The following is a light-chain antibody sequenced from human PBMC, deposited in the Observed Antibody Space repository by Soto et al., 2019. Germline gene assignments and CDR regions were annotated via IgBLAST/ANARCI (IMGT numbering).Light chain of an antibody. CDR1: QSISSW. Sequence: DIQMTQSPSTLSASVGHPVTITCRASQSISSWLAWYQQKPGKAPKLLIYDASSLESGVPSRFSGSGSGTEFTLTISSLQPDDFATYYCQQYNRYSRTFGQGTKVEIK. CDR2: DAS. CDR3: QQYNRYSRT. J-gene: IGKJ1*01. V-gene: IGKV1-5*01.